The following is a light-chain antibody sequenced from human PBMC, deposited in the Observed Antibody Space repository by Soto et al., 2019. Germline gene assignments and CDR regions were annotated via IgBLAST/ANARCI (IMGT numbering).Light chain of an antibody. Sequence: DIQMTQSPSTLSASVGDRVTITCRASQSINIWLAWFQQKPGNAPNLLIYRASTLKSGVPTRFSGSGSGTEFTLTISSLQPDDFTTYYCQQYDSNPLTFGGGTKVDIK. J-gene: IGKJ4*01. CDR2: RAS. CDR1: QSINIW. CDR3: QQYDSNPLT. V-gene: IGKV1-5*03.